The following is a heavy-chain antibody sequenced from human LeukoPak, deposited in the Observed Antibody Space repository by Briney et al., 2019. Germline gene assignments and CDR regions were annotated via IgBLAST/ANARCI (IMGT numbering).Heavy chain of an antibody. Sequence: GGSLRLSCAASGFTFSSYAMHWVRQAPGKGLEWVTFIRYDGSNKYYADSVKGRSTISRDNSKNTLYLQMNSLRAEDTAVYYCAKGSKEVLFTRDHYMDVWGKGTTVTISS. CDR2: IRYDGSNK. CDR3: AKGSKEVLFTRDHYMDV. V-gene: IGHV3-30*02. D-gene: IGHD3-3*01. J-gene: IGHJ6*03. CDR1: GFTFSSYA.